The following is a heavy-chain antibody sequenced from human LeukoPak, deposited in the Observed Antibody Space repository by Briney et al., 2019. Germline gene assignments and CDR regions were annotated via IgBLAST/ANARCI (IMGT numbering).Heavy chain of an antibody. D-gene: IGHD3-10*01. CDR3: AKDPNRNYYGSGSHRQWYYYYGMDV. CDR1: GFTFDDYA. Sequence: PGRSLRLSCAASGFTFDDYAMHWVRQAPGQGLEWVSGISWNSGSIGYADSVKGRFTISRDNAKNSLYLQMNSLRAEDTALYYCAKDPNRNYYGSGSHRQWYYYYGMDVWGQGTTVTVSS. J-gene: IGHJ6*02. V-gene: IGHV3-9*01. CDR2: ISWNSGSI.